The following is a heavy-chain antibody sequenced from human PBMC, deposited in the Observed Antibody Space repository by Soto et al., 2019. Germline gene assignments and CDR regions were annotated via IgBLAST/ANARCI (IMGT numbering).Heavy chain of an antibody. Sequence: QVQLQESGPGLVKPSQTLSLTCTVSGGSISSGGYYWSWIRQHPGKGLEWIGYIYYSGSTYYNPSLKSRVTISVHTSKNQFSLKLSSVTAADTAVYYCARDSTMVRGVSPYYYYGMDVWGQGTTVTVSS. J-gene: IGHJ6*02. D-gene: IGHD3-10*01. CDR3: ARDSTMVRGVSPYYYYGMDV. V-gene: IGHV4-31*03. CDR1: GGSISSGGYY. CDR2: IYYSGST.